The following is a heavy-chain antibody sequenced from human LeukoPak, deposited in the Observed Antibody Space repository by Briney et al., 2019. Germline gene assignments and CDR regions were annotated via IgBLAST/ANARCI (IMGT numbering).Heavy chain of an antibody. Sequence: GGSLRLSCAGSGFTFSSYDMNWVRQAPGKGLEWVSSISSSSSYIYYADSVKGRFTISRDNANNSLYLQMNSLRAEDTAVYYCARVRYSDSSVLTRKRSYYFDYWGQGTLVTVSS. J-gene: IGHJ4*02. D-gene: IGHD3-22*01. CDR3: ARVRYSDSSVLTRKRSYYFDY. CDR1: GFTFSSYD. CDR2: ISSSSSYI. V-gene: IGHV3-21*04.